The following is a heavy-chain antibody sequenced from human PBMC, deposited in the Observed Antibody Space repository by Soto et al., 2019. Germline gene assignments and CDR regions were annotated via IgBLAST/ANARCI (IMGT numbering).Heavy chain of an antibody. Sequence: PGGSLRLSCAASGFTFRRYAMTWVRQAPGKGLEWVSTIRASGGSTYYADSVKGRFTISRDNSMNTLFLHMNSLRAEDTAIYYCAKGGYTSPFDYWGLGTLVTVS. CDR2: IRASGGST. V-gene: IGHV3-23*01. D-gene: IGHD5-12*01. CDR1: GFTFRRYA. CDR3: AKGGYTSPFDY. J-gene: IGHJ4*02.